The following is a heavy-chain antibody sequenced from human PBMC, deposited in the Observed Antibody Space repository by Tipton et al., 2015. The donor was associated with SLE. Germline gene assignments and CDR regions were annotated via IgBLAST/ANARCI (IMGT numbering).Heavy chain of an antibody. CDR2: IIPIFGTA. CDR3: ARGGYGDYFDAFDI. D-gene: IGHD4-17*01. J-gene: IGHJ3*02. V-gene: IGHV1-69*05. Sequence: QSGAEVKKPGSSVKVSCKASGGTFSSYAISWVRQAPGQGLEWMGGIIPIFGTANYAQKLQGRVTITTDESTSTAYMELSSLRSEATAVYYCARGGYGDYFDAFDIWGQGTMVTVSS. CDR1: GGTFSSYA.